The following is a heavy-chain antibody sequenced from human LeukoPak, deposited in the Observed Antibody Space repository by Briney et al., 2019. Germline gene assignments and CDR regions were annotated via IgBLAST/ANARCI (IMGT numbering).Heavy chain of an antibody. D-gene: IGHD1-1*01. CDR2: VSGSGGDT. J-gene: IGHJ3*01. V-gene: IGHV3-23*01. Sequence: GGSLGLSCAASGFSFSTNAMSWVRQAPGKGLEWVSAVSGSGGDTSYAGSVKGRFTIPRDNSRNTVYLQMNSLRAEDTAVYFCAKELIIQPTGTVAFDFWGQGTMVSVSS. CDR3: AKELIIQPTGTVAFDF. CDR1: GFSFSTNA.